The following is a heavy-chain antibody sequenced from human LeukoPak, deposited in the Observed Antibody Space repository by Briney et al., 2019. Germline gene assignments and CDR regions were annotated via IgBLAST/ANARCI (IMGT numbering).Heavy chain of an antibody. V-gene: IGHV4-59*01. J-gene: IGHJ4*02. CDR2: IYYSGST. Sequence: SETLSLTCTVSGGSISSYYWSWTRQPPGKGLEWIGYIYYSGSTNYNPSLKSRVTISVDKSKNQFSLKLSSVTAADTAVYYCARSAGKELDYWGQGTLVTVSS. CDR3: ARSAGKELDY. CDR1: GGSISSYY. D-gene: IGHD1-14*01.